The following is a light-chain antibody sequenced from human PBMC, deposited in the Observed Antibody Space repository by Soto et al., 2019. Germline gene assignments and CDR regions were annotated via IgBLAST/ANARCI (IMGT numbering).Light chain of an antibody. CDR1: STDVGASNN. CDR3: CSYAVTFYV. V-gene: IGLV2-11*01. J-gene: IGLJ1*01. Sequence: QAVVTQPRSVSGSHGHSVTISCTGTSTDVGASNNVSWYQQLPGRAPKLMIYDVSERPSGVPDRFSGSKSGNTASLTISGLQADDEADYYCCSYAVTFYVFGTGTKLTVL. CDR2: DVS.